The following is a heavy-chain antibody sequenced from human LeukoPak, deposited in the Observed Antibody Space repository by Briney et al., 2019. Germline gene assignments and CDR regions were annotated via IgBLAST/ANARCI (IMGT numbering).Heavy chain of an antibody. D-gene: IGHD5-18*01. V-gene: IGHV3-21*01. J-gene: IGHJ4*02. CDR3: ARDFPVPTTMRMV. CDR2: ISSSSSHI. CDR1: GFTFSSYS. Sequence: PGGSLRLSCAASGFTFSSYSMNWVRQAPGKGLEWVSSISSSSSHIYYADSVNGRFTISRDNAKNSLYLQMNSLRAEDTAVYFCARDFPVPTTMRMVWGQGSLVTVSS.